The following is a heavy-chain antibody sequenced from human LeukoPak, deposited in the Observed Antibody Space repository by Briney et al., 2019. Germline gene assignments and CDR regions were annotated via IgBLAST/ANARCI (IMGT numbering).Heavy chain of an antibody. CDR3: ARHKARGAYDY. V-gene: IGHV4-61*02. CDR2: IYTGGST. CDR1: GGSISSGSSF. Sequence: SETLSLTCTVSGGSISSGSSFWTWIRQPAGKGLEWIGRIYTGGSTNYNPSLKSRVTISVDTSKNQFSLKLSSVTAADTAVYYCARHKARGAYDYWGQGTLVTVSS. J-gene: IGHJ4*02. D-gene: IGHD3-10*01.